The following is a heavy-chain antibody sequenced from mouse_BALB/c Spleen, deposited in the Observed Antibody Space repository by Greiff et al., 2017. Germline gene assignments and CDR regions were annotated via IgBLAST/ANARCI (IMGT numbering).Heavy chain of an antibody. CDR2: IAPGSGST. CDR1: GYTFTSYV. V-gene: IGHV1-83*01. CDR3: ASGRLLPYAMDY. J-gene: IGHJ4*01. D-gene: IGHD1-1*01. Sequence: VQLKQSGPELVKPGASVKMSCKASGYTFTSYVMHWVKQKPGQGLEWIGRIAPGSGSTYYNEMFKGKATLTVDTSSSTAYIQLSSLSSEDSAVYFCASGRLLPYAMDYWGQGTSVTVSS.